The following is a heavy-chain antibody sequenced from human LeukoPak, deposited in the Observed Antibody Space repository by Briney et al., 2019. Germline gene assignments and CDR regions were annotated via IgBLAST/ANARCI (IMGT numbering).Heavy chain of an antibody. V-gene: IGHV4-34*01. J-gene: IGHJ4*02. D-gene: IGHD2-15*01. Sequence: SETLSLTCAVYGGSFSGYYWSWIRQPPGKGLEWIGEINHSGSTNYNPSLKSRVTISVNTSKNQFSLKLSSVTAADTAVYYCARGDGYAAVAYWGQGTLVTVSS. CDR1: GGSFSGYY. CDR2: INHSGST. CDR3: ARGDGYAAVAY.